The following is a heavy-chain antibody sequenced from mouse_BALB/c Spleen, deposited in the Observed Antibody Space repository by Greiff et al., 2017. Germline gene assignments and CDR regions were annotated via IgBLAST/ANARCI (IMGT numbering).Heavy chain of an antibody. CDR1: GFTFSSFG. CDR2: ISSGSSTI. V-gene: IGHV5-17*02. D-gene: IGHD1-1*01. J-gene: IGHJ3*01. CDR3: ANHSTYGSRPVEY. Sequence: EVQLVESGGGLVQPGGSRKLSCAASGFTFSSFGMHWVRQAPEKGLEWVAYISSGSSTIYYADTVKGRFTISRDNTKNTLFLQITSLRSEDTAMYYCANHSTYGSRPVEYWGQGTMVTVSA.